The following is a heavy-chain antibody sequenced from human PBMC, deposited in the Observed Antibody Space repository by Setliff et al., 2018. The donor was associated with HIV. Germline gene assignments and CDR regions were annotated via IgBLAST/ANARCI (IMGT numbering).Heavy chain of an antibody. J-gene: IGHJ4*02. D-gene: IGHD6-13*01. CDR3: ARVRPAPGAALDY. CDR1: GYNFSPYR. V-gene: IGHV1-46*04. Sequence: ASVKVSCKASGYNFSPYRIHWVRQAPGQGLEWIGIIDPGSGAATYAQKLQGRITMTRDTSTTTVYMHLNSLTSDDSAVYFCARVRPAPGAALDYWGQGTLVTVS. CDR2: IDPGSGAA.